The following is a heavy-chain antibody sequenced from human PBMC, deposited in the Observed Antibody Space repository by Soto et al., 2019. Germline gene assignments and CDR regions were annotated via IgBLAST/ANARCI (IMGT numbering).Heavy chain of an antibody. V-gene: IGHV5-51*01. Sequence: PGESLKISCKGSGYSFTSYWIGWVRQMPGKGLEWMGIIYPGDSDTNYSPSFQGHVTISADKSISTAYLQWSSLKASDTAMYYCARQTAEWLVPTRYYYYGMDVWGQGTTVTVSS. CDR3: ARQTAEWLVPTRYYYYGMDV. D-gene: IGHD6-19*01. J-gene: IGHJ6*02. CDR1: GYSFTSYW. CDR2: IYPGDSDT.